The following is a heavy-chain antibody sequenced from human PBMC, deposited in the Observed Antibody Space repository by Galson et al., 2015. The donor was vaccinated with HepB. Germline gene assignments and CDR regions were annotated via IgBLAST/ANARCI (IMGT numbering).Heavy chain of an antibody. J-gene: IGHJ4*02. CDR2: ISYDGNNE. D-gene: IGHD2-2*01. V-gene: IGHV3-30*18. Sequence: SLRLSCAASGFTFRNYGIHWVRQAPGKGLEWVAVISYDGNNEYYADSVKGRFTISRDNSKNTLYLQMNSLRAEDTAVYYCAKDPSSFCTSTSCNHYFDYWGQGTLVTVSS. CDR1: GFTFRNYG. CDR3: AKDPSSFCTSTSCNHYFDY.